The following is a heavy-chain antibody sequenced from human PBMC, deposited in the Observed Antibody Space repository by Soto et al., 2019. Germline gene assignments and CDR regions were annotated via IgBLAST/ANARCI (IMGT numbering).Heavy chain of an antibody. CDR1: GYTFTSYD. CDR3: ARLKVRFFEWLPPRYSYGMDV. J-gene: IGHJ6*02. CDR2: MNPNSGNT. D-gene: IGHD3-3*01. V-gene: IGHV1-8*01. Sequence: ASVKVSCKASGYTFTSYDINWVRQATGQGLEWMGWMNPNSGNTGYAQKFQGRVTMTRNTSISTAYMELSSLRSEDTAVYYCARLKVRFFEWLPPRYSYGMDVSGQGTTVTVSS.